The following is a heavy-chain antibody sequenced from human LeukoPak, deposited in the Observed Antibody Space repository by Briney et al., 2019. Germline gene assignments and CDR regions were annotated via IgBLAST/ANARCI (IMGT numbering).Heavy chain of an antibody. CDR2: ISSSGSTI. CDR3: ARYDYVWGSYRYRGEFDY. CDR1: GFTFSSYE. Sequence: PGGSLRLSCAASGFTFSSYEMNWVRRAPGKGLEWVSYISSSGSTIYYADSVKGRFTISRDNAKNSLYLQMNSLRAEDTAVYYCARYDYVWGSYRYRGEFDYWGQGTLVTVSS. J-gene: IGHJ4*02. D-gene: IGHD3-16*02. V-gene: IGHV3-48*03.